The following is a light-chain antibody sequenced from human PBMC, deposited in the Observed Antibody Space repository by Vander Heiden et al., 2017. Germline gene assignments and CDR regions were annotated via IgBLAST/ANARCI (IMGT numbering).Light chain of an antibody. CDR2: DAS. Sequence: IQLTQSPSALSASVGDRVTITCRAGQGISSALAWYQQKPGKAPNLLLYDASSLQSGVPSRFSGRASGSDYTLTISSLQPEDFATYYCQQVNNYPFAFGHGTKVDIK. CDR3: QQVNNYPFA. V-gene: IGKV1D-13*01. CDR1: QGISSA. J-gene: IGKJ3*01.